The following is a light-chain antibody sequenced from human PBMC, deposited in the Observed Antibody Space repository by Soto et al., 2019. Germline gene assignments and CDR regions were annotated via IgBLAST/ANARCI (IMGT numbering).Light chain of an antibody. V-gene: IGLV1-40*01. CDR1: SSNIGAGYD. CDR3: QSYDSRLSGWV. Sequence: QAVVTQPPSVSGAPGQRVTISCTESSSNIGAGYDVHWYQQLPGTAPKLLIYGNSNRPSGVPDRFSGSKSGTSASLAITGLQAEDEADYYCQSYDSRLSGWVFGGGTKVTVL. J-gene: IGLJ3*02. CDR2: GNS.